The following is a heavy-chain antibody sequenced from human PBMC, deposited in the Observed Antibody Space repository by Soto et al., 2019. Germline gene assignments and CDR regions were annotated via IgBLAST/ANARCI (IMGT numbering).Heavy chain of an antibody. D-gene: IGHD5-18*01. J-gene: IGHJ4*02. CDR1: GYSFSSYL. V-gene: IGHV5-10-1*01. CDR3: ARLGGHSYGYNDFDY. CDR2: IDASDSYT. Sequence: GESLKISCKGSGYSFSSYLIAWVRQMPGKGLEWLGKIDASDSYTKYSPSFQGRVTISVDKSISTAYLQWSSLKASDTAMYYCARLGGHSYGYNDFDYWGQGSLVTVSS.